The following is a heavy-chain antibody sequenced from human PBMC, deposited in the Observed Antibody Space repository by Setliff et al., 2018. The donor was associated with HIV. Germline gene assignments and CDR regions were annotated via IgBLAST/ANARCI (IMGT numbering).Heavy chain of an antibody. Sequence: GGSLRLSCAAAGFTFRDYSMHWVRQVPGKGPEWVATISWNSDTVAYADSVKGRFTISRDNSKNTLNVQMNSLKDEDTAVYYCAREKSPGAEYFPHWGQGTLVTVSS. CDR2: ISWNSDTV. CDR3: AREKSPGAEYFPH. J-gene: IGHJ1*01. CDR1: GFTFRDYS. V-gene: IGHV3-9*01.